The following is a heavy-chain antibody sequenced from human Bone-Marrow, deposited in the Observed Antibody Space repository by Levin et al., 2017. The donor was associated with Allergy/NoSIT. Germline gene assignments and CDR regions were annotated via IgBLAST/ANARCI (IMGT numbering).Heavy chain of an antibody. J-gene: IGHJ4*02. D-gene: IGHD2-21*02. CDR2: ISGSGGST. Sequence: GESLKISCAASGFTFSSYAMSWVRQAPGKGLEWVSAISGSGGSTYYADSVKGRFTISRDNSKNTLYLQMNSLRAEDTAVDYCAKVSDINEVTLNFDYWGQGTLVTVSS. V-gene: IGHV3-23*01. CDR1: GFTFSSYA. CDR3: AKVSDINEVTLNFDY.